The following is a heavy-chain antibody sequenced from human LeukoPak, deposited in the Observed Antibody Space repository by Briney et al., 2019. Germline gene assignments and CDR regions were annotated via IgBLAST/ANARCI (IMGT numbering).Heavy chain of an antibody. CDR1: GFTFSGYA. V-gene: IGHV3-73*01. J-gene: IGHJ5*02. D-gene: IGHD3-16*01. CDR2: IRGKGFSDHQ. CDR3: TVPQSGGLWVVP. Sequence: PGGSLRLSCAASGFTFSGYAMHWVRQAPGKGLEWVGRIRGKGFSDHQAYAATVKVRFSSYREDTESTAYLQMNSLKAEDTAVYYCTVPQSGGLWVVPWGPGTQVTVSP.